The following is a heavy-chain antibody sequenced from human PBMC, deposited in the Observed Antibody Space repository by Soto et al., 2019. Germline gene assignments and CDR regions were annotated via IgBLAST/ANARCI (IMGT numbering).Heavy chain of an antibody. J-gene: IGHJ4*02. V-gene: IGHV4-34*01. D-gene: IGHD3-10*01. CDR2: INHSGST. CDR3: ARGRGLLLWFGEFPLGY. CDR1: GGSFSGYY. Sequence: SSETLSLTCAVYGGSFSGYYWSWIRQPPGKGLEWIGEINHSGSTNYNPSLKSRVTISVDTSKNQFSLKLSSVTAADTAVYYCARGRGLLLWFGEFPLGYWGQGTLVTVSS.